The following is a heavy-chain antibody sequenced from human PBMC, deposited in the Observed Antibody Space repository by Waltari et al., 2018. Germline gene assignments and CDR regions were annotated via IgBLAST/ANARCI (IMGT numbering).Heavy chain of an antibody. CDR3: AGDSPGAFDI. V-gene: IGHV1-46*01. Sequence: QVQLVQSGAEVTNPGASVRVSCQASGYTFTSYYMHWVRQAPGQGLEGMGIISPSGGSRSYEQKSQGRVTTTRDTSTSTVYMELSSMRSEDTAVYYCAGDSPGAFDIWGQGTMVTVSS. CDR1: GYTFTSYY. J-gene: IGHJ3*02. CDR2: ISPSGGSR.